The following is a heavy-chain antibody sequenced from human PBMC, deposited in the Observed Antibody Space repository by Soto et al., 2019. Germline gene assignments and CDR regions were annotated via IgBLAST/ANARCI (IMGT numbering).Heavy chain of an antibody. CDR1: DGSISPYY. V-gene: IGHV4-59*08. J-gene: IGHJ4*02. Sequence: PSETLPLTCTVSDGSISPYYWIWIRQPPGKGLEWIGYIYYAGTTTYNPSLKSRVSISVDTSKNEVSLKLTSVTAADTAVYYCARLGGYYQALDSWGQGTVVTVS. CDR2: IYYAGTT. D-gene: IGHD3-22*01. CDR3: ARLGGYYQALDS.